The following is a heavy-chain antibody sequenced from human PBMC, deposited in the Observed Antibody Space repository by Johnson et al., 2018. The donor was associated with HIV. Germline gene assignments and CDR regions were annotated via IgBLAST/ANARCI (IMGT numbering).Heavy chain of an antibody. CDR2: IATAGDT. V-gene: IGHV3-13*01. CDR3: ASLVPYYYGRGAFDV. Sequence: VQLVESGGGLVKPGGSLRISCAASGFTFSSYDMHWVRQATGQGLEWVSAIATAGDTYSPVSVKGRFTISRENAKNSLYLQMNSLRAEDTALYYCASLVPYYYGRGAFDVWGQGTGITVSS. CDR1: GFTFSSYD. J-gene: IGHJ3*01. D-gene: IGHD3-10*01.